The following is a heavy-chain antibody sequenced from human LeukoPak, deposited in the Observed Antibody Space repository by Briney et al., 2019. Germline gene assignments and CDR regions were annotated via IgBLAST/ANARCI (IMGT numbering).Heavy chain of an antibody. D-gene: IGHD3-10*01. CDR1: GFTFRSHS. Sequence: GGSLRLSCASSGFTFRSHSMNWVREAPGKVLEWVSSISSSSTNIYYADSGQGQFTISRDNTKNALYLQMNNLRDDDTAVYYCARVSREYDADEFDYWGQGTLVTVSS. CDR2: ISSSSTNI. J-gene: IGHJ4*02. CDR3: ARVSREYDADEFDY. V-gene: IGHV3-48*02.